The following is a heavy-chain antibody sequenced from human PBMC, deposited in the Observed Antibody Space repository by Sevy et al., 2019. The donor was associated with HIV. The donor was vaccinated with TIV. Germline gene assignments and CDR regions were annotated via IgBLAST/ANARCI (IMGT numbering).Heavy chain of an antibody. CDR3: VRVDNNAPRTLLSFDI. D-gene: IGHD1-20*01. CDR2: INPNSGVT. CDR1: GYIFSDYN. J-gene: IGHJ3*02. Sequence: GESLKISCKTTGYIFSDYNMHWVRHAPGQGLEWMALINPNSGVTTYAQKFGGRVSLTRDTSMSTAYMELSALTSDDTAVYYCVRVDNNAPRTLLSFDIWGQGTMVTVSS. V-gene: IGHV1-2*06.